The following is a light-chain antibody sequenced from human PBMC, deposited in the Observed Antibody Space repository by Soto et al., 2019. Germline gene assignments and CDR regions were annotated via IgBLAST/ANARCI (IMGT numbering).Light chain of an antibody. CDR1: QDIAIY. Sequence: IQLTQSPSSLSASVGDRVTITCRASQDIAIYFAWYQQKPGEAPKLLIYAASTLYGGVPSRFSGSGSGTDFALTITRLHAEDFATYYCQQLRMDPSTFGGGTKVEIK. J-gene: IGKJ4*01. CDR3: QQLRMDPST. CDR2: AAS. V-gene: IGKV1-9*01.